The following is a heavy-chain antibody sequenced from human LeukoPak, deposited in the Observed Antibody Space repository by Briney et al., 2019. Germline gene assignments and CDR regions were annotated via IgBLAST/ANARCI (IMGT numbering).Heavy chain of an antibody. CDR1: GVSISTSYSY. V-gene: IGHV4-39*01. Sequence: SESLSLTCAVSGVSISTSYSYWGWIRRPPGKGLEGVGSIYYSGNTYYNPLLKSRVTISGDTSKNQYSLKLSFVTAANTVVYDCARQAGVGLFILPGGQGTMVTVSS. J-gene: IGHJ3*01. CDR2: IYYSGNT. D-gene: IGHD3-3*01. CDR3: ARQAGVGLFILP.